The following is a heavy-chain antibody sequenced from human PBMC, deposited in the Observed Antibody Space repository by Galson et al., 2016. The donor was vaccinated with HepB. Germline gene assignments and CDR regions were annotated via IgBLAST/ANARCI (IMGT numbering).Heavy chain of an antibody. J-gene: IGHJ4*02. V-gene: IGHV1-69*13. Sequence: SVKVSCKASGGTFSNYAISWVRQAPGQGLEWMGGILPIFGTAKYAQNFQVRVTITADESTNTAYMELSSLRSEDTAVYYCARAPAGGINSYGYATFDYWGQGTLVTVSS. D-gene: IGHD5-18*01. CDR3: ARAPAGGINSYGYATFDY. CDR2: ILPIFGTA. CDR1: GGTFSNYA.